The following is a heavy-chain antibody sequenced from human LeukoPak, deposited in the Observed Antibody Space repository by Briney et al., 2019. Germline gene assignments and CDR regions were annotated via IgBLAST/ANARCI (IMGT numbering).Heavy chain of an antibody. Sequence: GGSLGLSCAASEFTFSSYAMSWVRQAPGKGLEWVSTISGSGGSTYYAESVKGRFTISRDNNKNTLYLQMNSLRAEDTAVYYCAKAAQVAGRPNLGGHFDYWGQGTLVTVSS. J-gene: IGHJ4*02. V-gene: IGHV3-23*01. CDR3: AKAAQVAGRPNLGGHFDY. D-gene: IGHD6-6*01. CDR2: ISGSGGST. CDR1: EFTFSSYA.